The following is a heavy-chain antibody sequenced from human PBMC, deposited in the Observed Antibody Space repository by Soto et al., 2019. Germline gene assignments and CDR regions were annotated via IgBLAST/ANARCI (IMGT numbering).Heavy chain of an antibody. CDR1: GFPLSSYW. D-gene: IGHD6-19*01. CDR3: AVAVAGPTAIGY. V-gene: IGHV3-74*01. Sequence: PGGSLRLSCAASGFPLSSYWMHWVRQVPGKGLVWVSRINSDGSSTTYADSVKGRFTISRDNAKNTLYLQMNSLRAEDTAVYYCAVAVAGPTAIGYWGQGTLVTVSS. J-gene: IGHJ4*02. CDR2: INSDGSST.